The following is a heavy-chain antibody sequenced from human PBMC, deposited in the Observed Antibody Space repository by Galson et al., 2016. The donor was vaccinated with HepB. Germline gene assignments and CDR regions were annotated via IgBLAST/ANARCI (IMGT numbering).Heavy chain of an antibody. CDR2: IIPIFGTT. V-gene: IGHV1-69*06. J-gene: IGHJ6*03. CDR3: ARGISSRWGHLYYYYMDV. Sequence: SVKVSCKASGGNFNDYAISWVRRAPGQGLEWLGGIIPIFGTTYYAQKFRGRVTITADTSSSTVYMELSSLRSDDTAVYYCARGISSRWGHLYYYYMDVWGKGTTVTASS. D-gene: IGHD6-13*01. CDR1: GGNFNDYA.